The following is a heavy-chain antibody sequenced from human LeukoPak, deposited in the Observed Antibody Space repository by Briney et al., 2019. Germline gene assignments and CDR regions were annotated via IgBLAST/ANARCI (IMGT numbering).Heavy chain of an antibody. J-gene: IGHJ3*02. CDR3: ALQTDAFDI. Sequence: SETLSLTCTVSGGSISSYYWSWIRQPPGKGLEWIGYIYYSGSTNYNPSLKSRVTISVDKSKNQFSLKLSSVTAADTAVYYCALQTDAFDIWGQGTMVTVSS. CDR2: IYYSGST. CDR1: GGSISSYY. D-gene: IGHD4-11*01. V-gene: IGHV4-59*12.